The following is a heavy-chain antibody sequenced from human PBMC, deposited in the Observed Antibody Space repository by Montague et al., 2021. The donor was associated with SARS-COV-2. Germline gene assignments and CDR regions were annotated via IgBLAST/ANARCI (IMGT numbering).Heavy chain of an antibody. CDR3: ARAQSTGFIANCVNYFEV. CDR1: GGSISSYY. J-gene: IGHJ4*02. D-gene: IGHD6-25*01. Sequence: SETLSLTCEVSGGSISSYYWSWIRQSPGKGLEWIGYVHYTGSTKYNPSLKTRVTLSLDTPKNHFSLKLSSVTAADTAVYYCARAQSTGFIANCVNYFEVWGLGALVTVSS. CDR2: VHYTGST. V-gene: IGHV4-59*01.